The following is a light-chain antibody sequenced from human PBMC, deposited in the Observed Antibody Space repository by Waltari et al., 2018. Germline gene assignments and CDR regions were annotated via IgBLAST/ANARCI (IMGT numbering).Light chain of an antibody. Sequence: EIVMTQSPATMSVSPGARATLSCRARQSISNNLAWYHQKPGQAPRLLIYGASTRATGIPARFSGSGSGTEFTLTISSMQSEDFAVFYCQQYNNLPPKTFGQGTKVEMK. V-gene: IGKV3-15*01. CDR2: GAS. CDR3: QQYNNLPPKT. J-gene: IGKJ1*01. CDR1: QSISNN.